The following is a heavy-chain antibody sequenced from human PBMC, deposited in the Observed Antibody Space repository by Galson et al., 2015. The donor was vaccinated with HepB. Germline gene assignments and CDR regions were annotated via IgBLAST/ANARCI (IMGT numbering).Heavy chain of an antibody. CDR1: GFTFSDYY. Sequence: ALRLSCAASGFTFSDYYMSWIRQAPGKGLEWVSYISSSGDTTYYTDSVKGRFTISRDNATNSMFLQMNGLRAEDTAVYYCARHGCDTATCYGMDVWGQGTTVTVSS. J-gene: IGHJ6*02. V-gene: IGHV3-11*01. D-gene: IGHD2-21*01. CDR2: ISSSGDTT. CDR3: ARHGCDTATCYGMDV.